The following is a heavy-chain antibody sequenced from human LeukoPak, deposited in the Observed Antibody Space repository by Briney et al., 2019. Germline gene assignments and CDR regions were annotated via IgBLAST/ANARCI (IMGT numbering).Heavy chain of an antibody. CDR2: MNPNSGNT. CDR1: GYTFTSYD. J-gene: IGHJ5*02. Sequence: ASVKVSCKASGYTFTSYDINWVRQATGQGLEWMGWMNPNSGNTGYAQKFQGRVTMTRNTSISTAYMELSSLRSEDTAVYYCARGHYVLRFLETNWFDAGGQGTLVTVSS. CDR3: ARGHYVLRFLETNWFDA. D-gene: IGHD3-3*01. V-gene: IGHV1-8*01.